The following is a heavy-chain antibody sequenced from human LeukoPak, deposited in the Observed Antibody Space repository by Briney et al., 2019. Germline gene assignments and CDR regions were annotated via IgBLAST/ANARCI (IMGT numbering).Heavy chain of an antibody. D-gene: IGHD6-13*01. J-gene: IGHJ4*02. CDR2: INPNSGGT. Sequence: WASVKVSCKAAGYTFTGYYMHWVRQAPGQGLEWMGWINPNSGGTNYAQKFQGRVTMTRDTSISTAYMELSRLRSDDTAVYYCARARIAAPPDYWGQGTLVTVSS. CDR1: GYTFTGYY. CDR3: ARARIAAPPDY. V-gene: IGHV1-2*02.